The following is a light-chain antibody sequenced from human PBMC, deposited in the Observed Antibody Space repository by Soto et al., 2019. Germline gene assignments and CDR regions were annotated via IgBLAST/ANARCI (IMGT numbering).Light chain of an antibody. Sequence: EIVLTQSPATLSLSPGERATLSCRASQSVSSDLAWYQQKPGQAPRLLIYDASNRATGIPARFSGSGSGTDFTLTISSLEPEDFAVYYCQQRSNWPVSLTFGGGTKVEIK. V-gene: IGKV3-11*01. CDR3: QQRSNWPVSLT. J-gene: IGKJ4*01. CDR2: DAS. CDR1: QSVSSD.